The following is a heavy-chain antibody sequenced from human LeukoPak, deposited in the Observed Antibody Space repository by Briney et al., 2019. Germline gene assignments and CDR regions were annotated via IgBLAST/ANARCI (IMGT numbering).Heavy chain of an antibody. D-gene: IGHD1-1*01. J-gene: IGHJ5*02. Sequence: SETLSLTCAVSGGSISSSNWWSWVRQPPGKGLEWIGEIYHSGSTNYNPSLKSRVTISVDTSKNQFSLKLSSVTAADTAVYYCARGSRTTRRWVWFDPWGQGTLVTVSS. CDR2: IYHSGST. CDR3: ARGSRTTRRWVWFDP. CDR1: GGSISSSNW. V-gene: IGHV4-4*02.